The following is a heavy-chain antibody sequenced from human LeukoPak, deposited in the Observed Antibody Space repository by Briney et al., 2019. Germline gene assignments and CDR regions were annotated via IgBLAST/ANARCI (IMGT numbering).Heavy chain of an antibody. CDR1: GFTFGPYS. CDR2: MSYDGTSK. D-gene: IGHD6-13*01. Sequence: GFSLRLSCAASGFTFGPYSMHWVRQAPGKGLDWVAFMSYDGTSKYYADSVKGRFTISRDNSKNTLYLQMNSLRAEDTAVYYCARGGGSSWSPLDYWGQGTLVTVSS. V-gene: IGHV3-30-3*01. J-gene: IGHJ4*02. CDR3: ARGGGSSWSPLDY.